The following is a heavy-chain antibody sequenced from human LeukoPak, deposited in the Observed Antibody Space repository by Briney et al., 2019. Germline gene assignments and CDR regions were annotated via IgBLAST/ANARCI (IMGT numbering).Heavy chain of an antibody. J-gene: IGHJ4*02. V-gene: IGHV4-59*11. CDR1: GGSISSHY. CDR3: ARADYPTHDFDY. CDR2: IYYSGST. D-gene: IGHD4-11*01. Sequence: SETLSLTCTVSGGSISSHYWSWIRQPPGKGLEWIGYIYYSGSTNYNPSLKSRVTISVDTSKNQFSLKLSSVTAADTAVYYCARADYPTHDFDYWGQGTLVTVSS.